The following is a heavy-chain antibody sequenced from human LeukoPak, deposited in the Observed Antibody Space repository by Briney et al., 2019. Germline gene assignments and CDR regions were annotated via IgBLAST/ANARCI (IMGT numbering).Heavy chain of an antibody. V-gene: IGHV4-39*07. CDR3: AGQPSTQRNGYKIDY. Sequence: SETLSLTCIVSASSISSSSYYWGWIRQPPGKGLEWIGSIHYSGSTYYNPSLKSRVTISLDTSKSQFSLRLSSVTAADTAVYYCAGQPSTQRNGYKIDYWGQGTLVTVSS. CDR2: IHYSGST. J-gene: IGHJ4*02. D-gene: IGHD5-24*01. CDR1: ASSISSSSYY.